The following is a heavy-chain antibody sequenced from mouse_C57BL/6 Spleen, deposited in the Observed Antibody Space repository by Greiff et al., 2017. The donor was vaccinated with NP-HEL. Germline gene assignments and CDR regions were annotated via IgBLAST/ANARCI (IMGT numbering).Heavy chain of an antibody. Sequence: VQLQQPGAELVKPGASVKLSCKASGYTFTSYWMHWVKQRPGQGLEWIGMIHPNSGSTNYNEKFKSKATLTVDKSSSTAYMQLSSLTSEDSAVYYGARDYYYGSSPYYAMDYWGQGTSVTVSS. J-gene: IGHJ4*01. CDR1: GYTFTSYW. V-gene: IGHV1-64*01. CDR3: ARDYYYGSSPYYAMDY. D-gene: IGHD1-1*01. CDR2: IHPNSGST.